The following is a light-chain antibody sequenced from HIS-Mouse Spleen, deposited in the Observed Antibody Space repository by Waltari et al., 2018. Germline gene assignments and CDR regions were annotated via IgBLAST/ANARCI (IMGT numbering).Light chain of an antibody. CDR3: SSYTSSSTPYV. V-gene: IGLV2-14*03. Sequence: QSALTQPASVSGSPGQSITISCTGTRSDVGGYNYFPWYQQHPGKAPKLMIYDVSNRPSGVSNRFSGSKSGNTASLTISGLQAEDEADYYCSSYTSSSTPYVFGTGTKVTVL. CDR2: DVS. CDR1: RSDVGGYNY. J-gene: IGLJ1*01.